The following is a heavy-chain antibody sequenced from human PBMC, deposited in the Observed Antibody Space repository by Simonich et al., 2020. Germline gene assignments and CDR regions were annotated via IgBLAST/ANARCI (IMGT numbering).Heavy chain of an antibody. CDR1: GGSISSYY. CDR2: IYYSGST. V-gene: IGHV4-59*08. J-gene: IGHJ4*02. Sequence: QVQLQESGPGLVKPSETLSLTCTVSGGSISSYYWSWIRQHPGKGLEWIGYIYYSGSTNYNPSLKSRVTISVDTSKNQFSLKLSSVTAADTAVYYCARHDRWLQFYFDYWGQGTLVTVSS. D-gene: IGHD5-12*01. CDR3: ARHDRWLQFYFDY.